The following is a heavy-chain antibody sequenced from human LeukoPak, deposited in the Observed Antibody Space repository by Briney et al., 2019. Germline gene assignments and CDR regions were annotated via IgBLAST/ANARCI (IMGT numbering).Heavy chain of an antibody. V-gene: IGHV3-30*18. CDR1: GFTFSSYG. Sequence: PGGSLRLSCTASGFTFSSYGMHWVRQAPGKGLEWVAVISYDGINNYYADSVKSRFTISRDNSENTLYLQMNSLRAEDTAVYYCAKNQVTTSTYYFDYWGQGTLVTVSS. D-gene: IGHD4-17*01. CDR2: ISYDGINN. J-gene: IGHJ4*02. CDR3: AKNQVTTSTYYFDY.